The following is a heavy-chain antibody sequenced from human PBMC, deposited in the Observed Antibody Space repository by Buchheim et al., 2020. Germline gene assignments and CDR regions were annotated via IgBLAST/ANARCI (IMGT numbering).Heavy chain of an antibody. D-gene: IGHD6-13*01. V-gene: IGHV4-4*02. CDR1: DDSITSNNW. J-gene: IGHJ4*02. Sequence: QVQRQESGPGLVAPSGTLSLTCAVSDDSITSNNWGTWVRQAPGKGLELIGHIYHTGATNYSPSLESPVSMSVDTSKNQFALTLTSLTAADTALYFCARAKDEQHLGVYFDSWGQG. CDR2: IYHTGAT. CDR3: ARAKDEQHLGVYFDS.